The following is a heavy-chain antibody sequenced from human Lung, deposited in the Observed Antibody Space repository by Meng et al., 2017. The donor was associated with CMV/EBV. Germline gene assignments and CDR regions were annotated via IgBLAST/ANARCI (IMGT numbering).Heavy chain of an antibody. V-gene: IGHV3-74*01. Sequence: GEXXKISCAASGFTFSSYWMHWVRQAPGKGLVWVSRINSDGSSTSYADSVKGRFTISRDNAKNTLYLQMNSLRAEDTAVYYCARPAHDYSTPFDYWGQGTLVTVSS. J-gene: IGHJ4*02. CDR2: INSDGSST. CDR1: GFTFSSYW. D-gene: IGHD4-11*01. CDR3: ARPAHDYSTPFDY.